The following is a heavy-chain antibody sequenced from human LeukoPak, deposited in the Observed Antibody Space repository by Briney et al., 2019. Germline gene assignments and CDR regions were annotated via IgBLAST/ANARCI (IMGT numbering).Heavy chain of an antibody. CDR3: AKVGIAALDPYYFDY. V-gene: IGHV3-23*01. CDR1: GFTFSSYA. Sequence: GGSLRLSCAASGFTFSSYAMSWVRQAPGKGLDGVSAISGSGGSTYYADSVKGRFTISRDNSKNTLYLQMNSLRAEDTAVYYCAKVGIAALDPYYFDYWGQGTLVTVSS. J-gene: IGHJ4*02. CDR2: ISGSGGST. D-gene: IGHD6-13*01.